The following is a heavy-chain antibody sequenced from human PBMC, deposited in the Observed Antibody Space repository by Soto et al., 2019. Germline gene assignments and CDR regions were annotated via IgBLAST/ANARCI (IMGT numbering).Heavy chain of an antibody. Sequence: PSETLSLTCAVYGGSFSGYYWSWIRQPPGKGLEWIGEINHSGSTNYNPSLKSRVTISVDTSKNQFSLKLSSVTAADTAVYYCARGLTVWFGELWYYYYYGMDVWGQGTTVTVSS. CDR1: GGSFSGYY. J-gene: IGHJ6*02. V-gene: IGHV4-34*01. CDR3: ARGLTVWFGELWYYYYYGMDV. D-gene: IGHD3-10*01. CDR2: INHSGST.